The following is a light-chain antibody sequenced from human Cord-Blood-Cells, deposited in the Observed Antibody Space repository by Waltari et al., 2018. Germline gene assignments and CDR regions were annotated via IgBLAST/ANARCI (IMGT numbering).Light chain of an antibody. V-gene: IGLV2-23*01. CDR1: SSDVGGYNL. CDR2: EGS. J-gene: IGLJ3*02. Sequence: QSALTQPASVSGSPGQSITISCTGTSSDVGGYNLVSWYQQHPGKAPKLMIYEGSSRPSGVSNRFSGSKSGNTASLTISWLQAEDEADYYCCSYAGSSTWVFGGGTKLTVL. CDR3: CSYAGSSTWV.